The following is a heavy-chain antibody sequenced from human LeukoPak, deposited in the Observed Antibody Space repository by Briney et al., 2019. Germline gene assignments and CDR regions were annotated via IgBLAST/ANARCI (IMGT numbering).Heavy chain of an antibody. Sequence: GGSLRLSCAASGFSFSSYSMSWVRQAPGKGLEWLSYISTTSSSIYYADSVKGRFTISRDNAQNSLYLQTSSLRAEDTAVYYCARTRSGFYFDNWGQGTLVTVSS. D-gene: IGHD3-3*01. CDR3: ARTRSGFYFDN. J-gene: IGHJ4*02. CDR1: GFSFSSYS. CDR2: ISTTSSSI. V-gene: IGHV3-48*01.